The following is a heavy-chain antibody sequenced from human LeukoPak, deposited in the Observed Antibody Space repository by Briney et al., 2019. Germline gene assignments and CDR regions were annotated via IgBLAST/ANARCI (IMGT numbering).Heavy chain of an antibody. CDR2: ISWDGGST. CDR3: TKDGRGYCSGGSSYGGFDY. V-gene: IGHV3-43D*04. D-gene: IGHD2-15*01. CDR1: GFTFDDYA. Sequence: GGSLRLSCAASGFTFDDYAMHWVRQAPGKGLEWVSIISWDGGSTYYADSVKGRFTISRDNSKTSLYLKMHRLRAEDTALYYCTKDGRGYCSGGSSYGGFDYWGQGTLVTVSS. J-gene: IGHJ4*02.